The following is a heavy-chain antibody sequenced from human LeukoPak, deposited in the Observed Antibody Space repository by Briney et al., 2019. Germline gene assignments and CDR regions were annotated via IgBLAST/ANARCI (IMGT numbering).Heavy chain of an antibody. CDR2: INHRGST. V-gene: IGHV4-34*01. Sequence: SETLSLTCAVYGGSFSGYYWTWIRQPPGKGLEWIGEINHRGSTNYNPSLKSRVTMSVDKSKNHFSLKLTSVTAADTAVYYCARSRGAVAGWSFDIWGQGTVVTVSS. D-gene: IGHD6-19*01. CDR1: GGSFSGYY. J-gene: IGHJ3*02. CDR3: ARSRGAVAGWSFDI.